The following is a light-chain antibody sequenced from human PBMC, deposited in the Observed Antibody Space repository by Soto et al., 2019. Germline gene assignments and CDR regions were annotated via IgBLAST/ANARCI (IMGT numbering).Light chain of an antibody. Sequence: QSVLTQPPSASGSPGQSVAISCTGTSSDVGGYSYVSWYQQHPGKAPKLMIYEVNKRPSGVPDRFSGSKSGNTASLTVSGLQAEDEAHYYCSSYAGSSNVFGTGTKVTVL. V-gene: IGLV2-8*01. CDR2: EVN. J-gene: IGLJ1*01. CDR1: SSDVGGYSY. CDR3: SSYAGSSNV.